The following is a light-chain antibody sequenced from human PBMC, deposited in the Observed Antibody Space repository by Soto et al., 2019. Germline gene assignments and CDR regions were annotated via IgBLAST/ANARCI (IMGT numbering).Light chain of an antibody. J-gene: IGLJ1*01. CDR3: AAWDDSLNGYV. CDR1: STDFVGYNR. CDR2: SNN. Sequence: QSALTQPPSVSGSPGQSVTISCTGTSTDFVGYNRASWYQQLPGTAPKLLIYSNNQRPSGVPDRFSGSKSGTSASLAISGLQSEDEADYYCAAWDDSLNGYVFGTGTKVTVL. V-gene: IGLV1-44*01.